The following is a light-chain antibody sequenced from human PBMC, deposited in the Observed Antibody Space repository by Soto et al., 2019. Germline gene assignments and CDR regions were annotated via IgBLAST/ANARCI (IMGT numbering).Light chain of an antibody. CDR2: GNN. V-gene: IGLV1-40*01. CDR3: QSYDNNLRGSI. CDR1: SSNIGAGYD. J-gene: IGLJ2*01. Sequence: QSVLTQPPSVSGAPGQGVTISCTGGSSNIGAGYDVHWYQQLPGTPPKLLIFGNNNRPSGVPDRFSGSKSGTSASLAITGLQAEDEAAYYCQSYDNNLRGSIFGGGTKLTVL.